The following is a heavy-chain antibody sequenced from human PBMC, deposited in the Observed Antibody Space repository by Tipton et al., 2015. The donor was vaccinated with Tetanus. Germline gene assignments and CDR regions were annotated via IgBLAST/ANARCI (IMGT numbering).Heavy chain of an antibody. Sequence: LRLSCTVSGGSISSGGYYWTWIRQHPGKGLEWIGDIYYSGSTYYNPSLKSRVSISVDTSNNQFSVNLNSVTAADTAVYYCARDQARGARGWNYFDYWGQGAPVTVSS. CDR3: ARDQARGARGWNYFDY. J-gene: IGHJ4*02. D-gene: IGHD1-26*01. V-gene: IGHV4-31*02. CDR2: IYYSGST. CDR1: GGSISSGGYY.